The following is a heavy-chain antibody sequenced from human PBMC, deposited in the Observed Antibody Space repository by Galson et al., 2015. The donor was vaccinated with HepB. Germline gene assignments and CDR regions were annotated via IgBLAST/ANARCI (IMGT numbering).Heavy chain of an antibody. CDR2: ISSSSSYI. J-gene: IGHJ6*02. CDR1: GFTFSSHS. D-gene: IGHD2-15*01. CDR3: AREVRVVVAATPPARNYYYGMDV. Sequence: SLRLSCAASGFTFSSHSMNWVRQAPGKGLEWVSSISSSSSYIYYADSVKGRFTISRDNAKNSLYLQMNSLRAEDTAVYYCAREVRVVVAATPPARNYYYGMDVWGQGTTVTVSS. V-gene: IGHV3-21*01.